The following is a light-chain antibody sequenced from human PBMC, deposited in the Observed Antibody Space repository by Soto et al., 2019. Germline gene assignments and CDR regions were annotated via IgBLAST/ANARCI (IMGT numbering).Light chain of an antibody. CDR1: QSVRNN. CDR3: QQYNDWPPIT. J-gene: IGKJ5*01. Sequence: EIMMTQSPATLSVSPGESATLSCRASQSVRNNLAWYQHKPGQAPRLLIYYASTRATGIPARFSGSGSGTEFTLTTSSLQSEDFALYYCQQYNDWPPITFGQGTRLEIK. CDR2: YAS. V-gene: IGKV3-15*01.